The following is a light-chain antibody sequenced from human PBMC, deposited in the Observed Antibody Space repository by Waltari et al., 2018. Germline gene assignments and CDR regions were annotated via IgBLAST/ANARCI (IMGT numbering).Light chain of an antibody. V-gene: IGLV1-40*01. J-gene: IGLJ2*01. CDR1: TSEFGTTLD. CDR2: VTT. CDR3: QAKDISLTIV. Sequence: QSVLTPPSSVSGAPGQRVTISCTGSTSEFGTTLDVHRYQQLPGTAPKLPTMVTTNRPAGVPDGFSGSRSGTSASRAITGLQADDEADYYCQAKDISLTIVFGGGTKLTVL.